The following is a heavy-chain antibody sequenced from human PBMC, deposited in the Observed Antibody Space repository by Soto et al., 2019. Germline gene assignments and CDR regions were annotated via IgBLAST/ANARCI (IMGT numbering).Heavy chain of an antibody. CDR1: GYTVTSYA. Sequence: QVQLVQSGAEVKKPGSSVKVSCKASGYTVTSYAMHCVRQAPGQRLEWMGWINAGNGNTKYSQTFQGRVTITRDTAASTAYMELSSLRSEDTAVYYCARDMRYYYGSGSYYPPNWFDPWGQGTLVTVSS. D-gene: IGHD3-10*01. V-gene: IGHV1-3*01. CDR3: ARDMRYYYGSGSYYPPNWFDP. CDR2: INAGNGNT. J-gene: IGHJ5*02.